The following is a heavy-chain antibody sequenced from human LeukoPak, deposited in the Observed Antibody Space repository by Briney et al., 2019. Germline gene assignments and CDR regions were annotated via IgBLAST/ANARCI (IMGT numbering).Heavy chain of an antibody. CDR3: AKEGGHSYDYFDY. D-gene: IGHD2-15*01. V-gene: IGHV3-23*01. Sequence: GGSLRLSCAASGFTFSTYGMTWVRQAPGKGLEWVSGITSAGRTYYADSVKGRFTISRDNSKNTLYVQMSSLRAEDTALYYCAKEGGHSYDYFDYWGQGTLVTVSS. CDR1: GFTFSTYG. CDR2: ITSAGRT. J-gene: IGHJ4*02.